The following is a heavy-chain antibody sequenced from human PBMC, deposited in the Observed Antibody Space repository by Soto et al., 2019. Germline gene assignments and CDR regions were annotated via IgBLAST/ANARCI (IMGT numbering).Heavy chain of an antibody. CDR3: ASLNMIVSY. CDR1: GVSISSSSYY. V-gene: IGHV4-39*01. CDR2: IYYSGST. D-gene: IGHD3-22*01. Sequence: SETLSLTCTVSGVSISSSSYYWGWIRQPPGKGLEWIGSIYYSGSTYYNPSLKSRVTISVDTSKNQFSLKLSSVTAADTAVYYCASLNMIVSYWGQGTLVTVSS. J-gene: IGHJ4*02.